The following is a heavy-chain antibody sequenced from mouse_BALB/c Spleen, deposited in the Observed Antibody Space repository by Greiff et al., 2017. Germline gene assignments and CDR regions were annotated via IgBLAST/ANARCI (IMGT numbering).Heavy chain of an antibody. CDR3: ARSGDFYAMDY. Sequence: SGPELVKPGASVKMSCKASGYTFTSYVMHWVKQKPGQGLEWIGYINPYNDGTKYNEKFKGKATLTSDKSSSTAYMELSSLTSEDSAVYYCARSGDFYAMDYWGQGTSVTVSS. V-gene: IGHV1-14*01. CDR1: GYTFTSYV. J-gene: IGHJ4*01. CDR2: INPYNDGT.